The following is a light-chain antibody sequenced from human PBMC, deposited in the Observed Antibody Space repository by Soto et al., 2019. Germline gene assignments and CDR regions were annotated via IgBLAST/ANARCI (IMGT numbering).Light chain of an antibody. Sequence: DIQMTQSPSSLSASVGDRVTITCRASQSVGTYVSWYQQKPGKAPKLLIYAASSLQSGVPSRFSGSGSGTDFTLTINRLQPEDLATYYCQQSHSSLTFGGGTKVEIK. V-gene: IGKV1-39*01. J-gene: IGKJ4*01. CDR1: QSVGTY. CDR3: QQSHSSLT. CDR2: AAS.